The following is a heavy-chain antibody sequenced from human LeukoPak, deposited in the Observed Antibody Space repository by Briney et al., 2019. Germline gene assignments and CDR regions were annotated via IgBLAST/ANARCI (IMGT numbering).Heavy chain of an antibody. Sequence: GGSLRLSCTASGFIVTNNYINWVRQAPGKGLEWVSLVYSGGSTYYADSVRGRFTISRDNSKNMVYLQMNSLRAEDTAMYYCARDPPAVLIDTYGWGQGTLVTVSS. J-gene: IGHJ4*02. CDR1: GFIVTNNY. D-gene: IGHD2-8*01. CDR2: VYSGGST. CDR3: ARDPPAVLIDTYG. V-gene: IGHV3-66*01.